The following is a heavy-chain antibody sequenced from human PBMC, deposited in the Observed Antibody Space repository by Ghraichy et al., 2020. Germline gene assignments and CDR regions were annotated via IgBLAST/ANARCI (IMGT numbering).Heavy chain of an antibody. CDR2: LSWNSGSI. CDR3: TKEMSSGVRGFAFDL. Sequence: LRLSCAASGFTFDDYAMHWVRQSPGKGLEWVSGLSWNSGSINYADSVKGRFTISRDNAKNSLYLQMDRLRPEDMALYYCTKEMSSGVRGFAFDLWGRGTMVTVSS. CDR1: GFTFDDYA. J-gene: IGHJ3*01. V-gene: IGHV3-9*03. D-gene: IGHD3-3*01.